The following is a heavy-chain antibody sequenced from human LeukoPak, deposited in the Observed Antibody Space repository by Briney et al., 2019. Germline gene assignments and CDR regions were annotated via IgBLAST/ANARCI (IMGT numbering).Heavy chain of an antibody. J-gene: IGHJ4*02. Sequence: ASVKVSCKASGGTFSSYAISWVRQAPGQGLEWMGGIIPIFGTANYAQKFQGRVTITADESTSTAYMELSSLRSEDTAVYYCARAPSSSGWYFLSNFDYWGQGTLVTVSS. CDR3: ARAPSSSGWYFLSNFDY. CDR2: IIPIFGTA. V-gene: IGHV1-69*13. CDR1: GGTFSSYA. D-gene: IGHD6-19*01.